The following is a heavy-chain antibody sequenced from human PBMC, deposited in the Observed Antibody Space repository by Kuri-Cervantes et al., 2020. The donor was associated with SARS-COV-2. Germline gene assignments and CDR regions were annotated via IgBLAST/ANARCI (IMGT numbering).Heavy chain of an antibody. J-gene: IGHJ4*02. Sequence: GSLRLSCAVYGGSFSGYYWSWIRQPPGKGLEWIGEINHSGSTNYNPSLKSRVTISVDTSKNQISLKLSSVTAADTAVYYCSRDTHNGNSLNDYWGQGTLVTVSS. V-gene: IGHV4-34*01. CDR3: SRDTHNGNSLNDY. D-gene: IGHD1-7*01. CDR1: GGSFSGYY. CDR2: INHSGST.